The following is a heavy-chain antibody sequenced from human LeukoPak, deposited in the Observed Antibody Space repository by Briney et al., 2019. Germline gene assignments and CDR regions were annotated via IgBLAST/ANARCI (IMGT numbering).Heavy chain of an antibody. CDR1: GYAFFGYW. Sequence: GESLKISCKGSGYAFFGYWIAWMRQMPGKGLEWMGIIYPDDSQTRYSPSFQGQVTMSADKSITTAYLQWSSLQASDTAIYYRARLGSRYFMGYFDHWGQGTLVTVSS. D-gene: IGHD3-3*01. J-gene: IGHJ4*02. V-gene: IGHV5-51*01. CDR2: IYPDDSQT. CDR3: ARLGSRYFMGYFDH.